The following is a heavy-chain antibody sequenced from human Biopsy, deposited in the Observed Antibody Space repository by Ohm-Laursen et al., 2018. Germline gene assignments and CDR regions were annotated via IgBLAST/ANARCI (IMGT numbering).Heavy chain of an antibody. CDR3: ARDASQEFDS. J-gene: IGHJ5*01. CDR2: SNTDGSHT. V-gene: IGHV3-74*01. Sequence: SLRLSCAASGFTFNNYCMHWVRQAPGKGLVWVSRSNTDGSHTNYADSVKGRFTTSTDNAKNTLYLYMSSLTVEDTAVYFCARDASQEFDSWGQGTLVTVSS. CDR1: GFTFNNYC.